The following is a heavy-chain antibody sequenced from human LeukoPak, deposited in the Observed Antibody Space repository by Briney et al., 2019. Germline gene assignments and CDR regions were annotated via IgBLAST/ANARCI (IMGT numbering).Heavy chain of an antibody. V-gene: IGHV3-73*01. CDR3: SRGNNYLFDP. Sequence: PGGSLRLSCAASGFTFSGSVMYWVRQASGKGLEWVGRIRGKPNTYATAYAASVKGRFTISRDDSKNTTYLQMNSLKTEDTAVYYCSRGNNYLFDPWGQGTLVIVSS. CDR2: IRGKPNTYAT. J-gene: IGHJ5*02. CDR1: GFTFSGSV. D-gene: IGHD1/OR15-1a*01.